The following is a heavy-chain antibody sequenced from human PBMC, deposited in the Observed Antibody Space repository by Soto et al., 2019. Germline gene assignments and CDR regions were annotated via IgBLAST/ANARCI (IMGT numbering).Heavy chain of an antibody. CDR1: GFTFSSYG. J-gene: IGHJ4*02. CDR2: IWYDGSNK. CDR3: ARTPRGSPYYFDY. Sequence: GGSLRLSCAASGFTFSSYGMHWVRQAPGKGLEWVAVIWYDGSNKYYADSVKGRFTISRDNSKNTLYLQMNSLRAEDTAVYYCARTPRGSPYYFDYWGQGTLVTVSS. V-gene: IGHV3-33*01.